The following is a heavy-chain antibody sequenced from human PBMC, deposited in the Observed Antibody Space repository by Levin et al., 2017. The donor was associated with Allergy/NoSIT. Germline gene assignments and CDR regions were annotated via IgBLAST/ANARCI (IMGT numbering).Heavy chain of an antibody. V-gene: IGHV3-48*03. Sequence: GESLKISCAASGFTFSSYEMNWVRQAPGKGLEWVSYISSSGSTIYYADSVKGRFTISRDNAKNSLYLQMNSLRAEDTAVYYCARQLGNFWSGYNYFDYWGQGTQVTVSS. CDR3: ARQLGNFWSGYNYFDY. CDR1: GFTFSSYE. J-gene: IGHJ4*02. CDR2: ISSSGSTI. D-gene: IGHD3-3*01.